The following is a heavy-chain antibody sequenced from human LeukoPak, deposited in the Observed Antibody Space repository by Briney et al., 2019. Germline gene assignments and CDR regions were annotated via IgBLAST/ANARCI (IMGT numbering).Heavy chain of an antibody. CDR2: IKGDGSIT. CDR1: GFTFSTFW. CDR3: ARNFISMVRGVIITTYFDY. V-gene: IGHV3-74*01. Sequence: GGSLRLSCAASGFTFSTFWLHWIRQGPGKRLVWVGSIKGDGSITNYVDSVKGRFTISRDNSKNTLYLQMNSLRAEDTAVYYCARNFISMVRGVIITTYFDYWGQGTLVTVSS. J-gene: IGHJ4*02. D-gene: IGHD3-10*01.